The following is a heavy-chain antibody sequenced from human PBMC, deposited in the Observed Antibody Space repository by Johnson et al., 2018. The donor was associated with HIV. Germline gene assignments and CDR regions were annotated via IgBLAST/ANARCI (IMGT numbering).Heavy chain of an antibody. Sequence: VQLVESGGGLVQPGGSLRLSCAASGFTFSSYWMHWVRQGPGKGLVWVSRITSDGSSTRYADSAKGRFTISSDNAKNTLYLQMLSLRAEDTAVYYCARERDTDMAGDAFDIWGQGTMVTVSS. CDR2: ITSDGSST. J-gene: IGHJ3*02. V-gene: IGHV3-74*01. D-gene: IGHD5-18*01. CDR3: ARERDTDMAGDAFDI. CDR1: GFTFSSYW.